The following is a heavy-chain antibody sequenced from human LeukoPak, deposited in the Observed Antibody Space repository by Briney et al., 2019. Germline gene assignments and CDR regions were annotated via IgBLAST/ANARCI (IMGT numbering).Heavy chain of an antibody. J-gene: IGHJ5*02. V-gene: IGHV4-34*01. CDR3: ARNRYDLGFDP. D-gene: IGHD5-12*01. CDR2: VYHSGST. CDR1: GGSFSGYY. Sequence: PSETLSLTCAVYGGSFSGYYWSWIRQPPGKGLEWIGYVYHSGSTYYNPSLKSRVTISVDRSKNQFSLKLSSVTAADTAVYYCARNRYDLGFDPWGQGTLVTVSS.